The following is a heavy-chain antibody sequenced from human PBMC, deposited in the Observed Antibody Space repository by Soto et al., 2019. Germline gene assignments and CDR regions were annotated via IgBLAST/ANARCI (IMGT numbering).Heavy chain of an antibody. V-gene: IGHV1-2*02. D-gene: IGHD2-15*01. J-gene: IGHJ5*02. CDR2: INPNSGGT. Sequence: ASVKVSCKASGYTFTGYYMHWVRQAPGQGLEWMGWINPNSGGTNYAQKFQGRVTMTRDTSISTAYMELSRLRSDDTAVYYCARNRYCSGGSCRNWFDPWGQGALVTVSS. CDR3: ARNRYCSGGSCRNWFDP. CDR1: GYTFTGYY.